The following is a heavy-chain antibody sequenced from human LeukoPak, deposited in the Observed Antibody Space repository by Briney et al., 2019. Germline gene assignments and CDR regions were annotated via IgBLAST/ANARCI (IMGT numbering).Heavy chain of an antibody. V-gene: IGHV4-59*01. CDR3: ARGTAHYDFWSGYSAGYYFDY. CDR2: IYYSGST. D-gene: IGHD3-3*01. Sequence: SETLSLTCTVSGGSISSYYWSWIRQPPGKGLEWIGYIYYSGSTNYNPSLKSRVTISVDTSKNQFSLKLSSVTAADTAVYYCARGTAHYDFWSGYSAGYYFDYWGQGTLVTVSS. CDR1: GGSISSYY. J-gene: IGHJ4*02.